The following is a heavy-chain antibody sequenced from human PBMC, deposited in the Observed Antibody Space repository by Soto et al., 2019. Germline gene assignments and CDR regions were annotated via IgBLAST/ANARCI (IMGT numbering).Heavy chain of an antibody. Sequence: PGGSLRLSCAASGFTFSSYSMNWVRQAPGKGLEWVSSISSSSSYIYYADSVKGRFTISRDNAKNSLYLQMNSLRAEDTAVYYCAREVDRYCSGGSCEIDYWGQGNLVTVSS. CDR2: ISSSSSYI. D-gene: IGHD2-15*01. CDR3: AREVDRYCSGGSCEIDY. J-gene: IGHJ4*02. CDR1: GFTFSSYS. V-gene: IGHV3-21*01.